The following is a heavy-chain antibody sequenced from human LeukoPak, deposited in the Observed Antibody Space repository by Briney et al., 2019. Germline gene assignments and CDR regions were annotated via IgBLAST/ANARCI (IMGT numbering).Heavy chain of an antibody. Sequence: ASVKVSCKASGYTFTGYYMHWVRQAPGQGLEWMGWINPNSGGTNYAQKFQGRVTMTRDTSLSAAYMELSRLRSDDPAVYYCAREEYSSSSNNWFDPWGQGTLVTVSS. CDR1: GYTFTGYY. CDR3: AREEYSSSSNNWFDP. CDR2: INPNSGGT. J-gene: IGHJ5*02. V-gene: IGHV1-2*02. D-gene: IGHD6-6*01.